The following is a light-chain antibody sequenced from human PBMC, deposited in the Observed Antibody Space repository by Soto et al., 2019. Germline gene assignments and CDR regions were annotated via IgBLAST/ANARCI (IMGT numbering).Light chain of an antibody. J-gene: IGKJ5*01. V-gene: IGKV2-28*01. CDR1: QSLLHSNGYNY. Sequence: DVVMTQSPLSLSVTPGEPASISCRSSQSLLHSNGYNYLDWYLQKPGQSPHLLIYLGSSRSSGVHDRFSGSGSGTDFTLKISRVEAEDAGVYYCMQGLQNLTVGQGKRLEIK. CDR2: LGS. CDR3: MQGLQNLT.